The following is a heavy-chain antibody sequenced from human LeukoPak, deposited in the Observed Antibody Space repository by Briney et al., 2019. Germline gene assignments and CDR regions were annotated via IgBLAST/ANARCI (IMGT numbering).Heavy chain of an antibody. Sequence: SETLSLTCAVSGGSFSSSNWWSWVRQPPGKGLEWIGEIYHSGSTNYNPSLKSRVTISVDKSKNQFSLKLSSVTAADTAVYYCAYSSSWYSSLIFDYWGQGTLVTVSS. V-gene: IGHV4-4*02. CDR2: IYHSGST. D-gene: IGHD6-13*01. J-gene: IGHJ4*02. CDR3: AYSSSWYSSLIFDY. CDR1: GGSFSSSNW.